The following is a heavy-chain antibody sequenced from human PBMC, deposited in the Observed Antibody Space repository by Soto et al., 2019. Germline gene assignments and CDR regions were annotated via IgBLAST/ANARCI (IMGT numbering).Heavy chain of an antibody. CDR2: TYSSGST. Sequence: PSETLSLTCTVSGGYISGYYWTWIRQPPGKGLEWIGFTYSSGSTTSNPSLKSRVSISIDTSRKEFSLKLTSVTPADTAVYYCARGGDYADPFDFWGQGTLVTVSS. D-gene: IGHD4-17*01. CDR3: ARGGDYADPFDF. J-gene: IGHJ5*01. V-gene: IGHV4-59*01. CDR1: GGYISGYY.